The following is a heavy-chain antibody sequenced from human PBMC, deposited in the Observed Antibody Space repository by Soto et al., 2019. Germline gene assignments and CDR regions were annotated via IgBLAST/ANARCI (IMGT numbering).Heavy chain of an antibody. J-gene: IGHJ4*02. Sequence: GGSLRLSCAASGFTFSSYGMHWVRQAPGRGLEWVAVISYDGSNKYYADSVKGRFTISRDNSKNTLYLQMNSLRAEDTAVYYCAKGSRAAAGWENFDYWGQGTLVTVSS. CDR3: AKGSRAAAGWENFDY. V-gene: IGHV3-30*18. D-gene: IGHD6-13*01. CDR1: GFTFSSYG. CDR2: ISYDGSNK.